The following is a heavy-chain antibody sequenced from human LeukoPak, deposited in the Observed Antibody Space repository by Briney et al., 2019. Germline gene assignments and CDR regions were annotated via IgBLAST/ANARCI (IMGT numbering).Heavy chain of an antibody. CDR2: IVVGSGNT. CDR1: GFTFTSSA. CDR3: AADDFGGIVRATTWDAFDI. V-gene: IGHV1-58*02. D-gene: IGHD1-26*01. Sequence: SVKVSCKASGFTFTSSAMQWVRPARGQRLEWIGWIVVGSGNTNYAQKFQERVTITRDMSTSTAYMELSSLRSEDTAVYYCAADDFGGIVRATTWDAFDIWGQGTMVTVSS. J-gene: IGHJ3*02.